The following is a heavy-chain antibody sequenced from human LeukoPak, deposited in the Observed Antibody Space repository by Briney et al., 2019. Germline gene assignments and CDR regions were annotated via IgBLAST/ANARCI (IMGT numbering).Heavy chain of an antibody. Sequence: GGSLRLSCAASGFTFSDYYMSWIRQAPGKGLEWVANIKTDGSQKYYVDSVKGRFSISRDNAKNSLYLQMNSLTADDTATYYCVRGLLEWLRLETYYFDYWGQGTLVTVSS. CDR3: VRGLLEWLRLETYYFDY. CDR1: GFTFSDYY. CDR2: IKTDGSQK. V-gene: IGHV3-7*01. D-gene: IGHD3-3*01. J-gene: IGHJ4*02.